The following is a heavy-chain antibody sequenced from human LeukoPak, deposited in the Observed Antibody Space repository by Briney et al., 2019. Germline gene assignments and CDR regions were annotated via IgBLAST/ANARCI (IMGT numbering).Heavy chain of an antibody. D-gene: IGHD5-24*01. Sequence: GGSLRLSCAPSGFTFSAYDMSWLRQAPGKGLEWVSTISGTGANTYFADSVKGRFTISRDNSKNTLYLQMNSLRAEDTAVYYCAKDRWLYIKAAFDIWGQGTLVTVSS. CDR2: ISGTGANT. J-gene: IGHJ3*02. CDR3: AKDRWLYIKAAFDI. CDR1: GFTFSAYD. V-gene: IGHV3-23*01.